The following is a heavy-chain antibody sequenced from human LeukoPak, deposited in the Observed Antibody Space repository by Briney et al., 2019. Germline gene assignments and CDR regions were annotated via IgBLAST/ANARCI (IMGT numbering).Heavy chain of an antibody. CDR2: IGGSGSYI. V-gene: IGHV3-21*01. Sequence: GGSLRLSCAASGFTFSTFTMNWVRQAPGKGLEWVSSIGGSGSYIYYGDSVQGRFTISRDNAKNSLYLHMNSLRAEDTALYYCARGARAAAGTDWGRGTLVTVSS. CDR3: ARGARAAAGTD. CDR1: GFTFSTFT. J-gene: IGHJ4*02. D-gene: IGHD6-13*01.